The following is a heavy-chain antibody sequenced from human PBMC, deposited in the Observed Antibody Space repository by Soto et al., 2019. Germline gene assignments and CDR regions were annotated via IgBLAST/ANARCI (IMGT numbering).Heavy chain of an antibody. D-gene: IGHD5-18*01. CDR2: ISPYGVNI. Sequence: KYTRASVKVSCKAIGYSFTSHYMHWVRQAPGQGLEWMGWISPYGVNINYAQKFQGRVTMTEDTSTDTAYMELSSLRSEDTAVYYCATRRGYSYGYHWGQGTLVTVSS. CDR1: GYSFTSHY. V-gene: IGHV1-46*01. CDR3: ATRRGYSYGYH. J-gene: IGHJ5*02.